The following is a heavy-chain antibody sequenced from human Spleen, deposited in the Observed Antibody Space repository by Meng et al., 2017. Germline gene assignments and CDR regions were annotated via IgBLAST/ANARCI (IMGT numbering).Heavy chain of an antibody. CDR3: ATEVGATTFHY. Sequence: GESLKISCAASGFTFSNYAMHWVRQAPGKGLEWVAVISFDGGNKYYADSVKGRFTISRDNSKNTLYLQMNSLRPEDTAVYYCATEVGATTFHYWGQGTLVTVSS. V-gene: IGHV3-30*01. CDR1: GFTFSNYA. J-gene: IGHJ4*02. CDR2: ISFDGGNK. D-gene: IGHD1-26*01.